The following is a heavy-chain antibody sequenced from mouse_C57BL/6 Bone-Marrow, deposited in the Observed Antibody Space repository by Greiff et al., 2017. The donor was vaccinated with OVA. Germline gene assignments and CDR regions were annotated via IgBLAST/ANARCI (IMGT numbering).Heavy chain of an antibody. J-gene: IGHJ1*03. CDR1: GYTFTSYW. Sequence: VKLQQPGAELVKPGASVKLSCKASGYTFTSYWMHWVKQRPGQGLEWIGMIHPNSGSTNYNEKFKSKATLTVDKSSSTAYMQLSSLTSEDSAVYYCAITTVGGGYFDVWGTGTTVTVSS. D-gene: IGHD1-1*01. V-gene: IGHV1-64*01. CDR3: AITTVGGGYFDV. CDR2: IHPNSGST.